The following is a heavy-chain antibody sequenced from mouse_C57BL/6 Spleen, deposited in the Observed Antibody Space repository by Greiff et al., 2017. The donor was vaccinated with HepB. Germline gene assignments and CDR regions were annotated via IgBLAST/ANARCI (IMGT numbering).Heavy chain of an antibody. V-gene: IGHV1-5*01. Sequence: VQLQQSGTVLARPGASVKMSCKTSGYTFTSYWMHWVKQRPGQGLEWIGAIHPGNSDTSYNQKFKGKAKLTAVTSASTAYMELSSLTNEDSAVYYCTAYSDYGLYWYFDVWGTGTTVTVSS. D-gene: IGHD2-13*01. CDR1: GYTFTSYW. CDR2: IHPGNSDT. CDR3: TAYSDYGLYWYFDV. J-gene: IGHJ1*03.